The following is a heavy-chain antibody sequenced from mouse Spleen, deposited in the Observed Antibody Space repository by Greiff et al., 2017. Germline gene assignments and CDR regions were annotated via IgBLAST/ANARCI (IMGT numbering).Heavy chain of an antibody. CDR2: IYPGSGNT. CDR1: GYTFTDYY. D-gene: IGHD1-1*01. CDR3: ARITTVVGGAMDY. Sequence: QVQLQQSGAELVRPGASVKLSCKASGYTFTDYYINWVKQRPGQGLEWIARIYPGSGNTYYNEKFKGKATLTAEKSSSTAYMQLSSLTSEDSAVYFCARITTVVGGAMDYWGQGTSVTVSS. V-gene: IGHV1-76*01. J-gene: IGHJ4*01.